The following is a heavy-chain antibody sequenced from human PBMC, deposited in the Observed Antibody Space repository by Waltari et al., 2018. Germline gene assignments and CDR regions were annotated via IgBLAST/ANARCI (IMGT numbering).Heavy chain of an antibody. D-gene: IGHD2-2*01. CDR1: GFHFEDYG. CDR2: ISWNGGSK. CDR3: VREHYHLGYLDL. J-gene: IGHJ2*01. V-gene: IGHV3-20*01. Sequence: EVQLVESGGRLVRPGGSLRLSCAASGFHFEDYGMTWVRQAPGKGLEWVSGISWNGGSKGYGDALKGRFNISRDNAKNSLYLEINNLRVDDTALYHCVREHYHLGYLDLWGRGTLVTVSS.